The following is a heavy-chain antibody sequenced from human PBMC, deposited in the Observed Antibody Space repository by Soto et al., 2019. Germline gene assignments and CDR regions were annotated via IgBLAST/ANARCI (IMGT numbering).Heavy chain of an antibody. D-gene: IGHD3-3*01. J-gene: IGHJ6*03. CDR3: LVSDFWSGYISMDV. CDR2: ISWNSGSI. CDR1: GFTFDDYA. Sequence: PGGSLRLSCAASGFTFDDYAMHWVRQAPGKGLEWVSGISWNSGSIGYADSVKGRFTISRDNAKNSLYLQMNSLRAEDTALYYCLVSDFWSGYISMDVWGKGTTVTVSS. V-gene: IGHV3-9*01.